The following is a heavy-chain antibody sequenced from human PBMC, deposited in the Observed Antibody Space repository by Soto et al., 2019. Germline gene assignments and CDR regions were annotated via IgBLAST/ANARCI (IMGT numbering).Heavy chain of an antibody. Sequence: SETLSLTCAVYGGSFSGCYWRLIRQPPGKGLECIWEINHSGSTNYNPSLKSRVTISVDTSKKQCSLKLSSVTAADTAVYYCARGGCPGYSRSWYFKGGPFDIWGQAPIVNVSS. J-gene: IGHJ3*02. V-gene: IGHV4-34*01. D-gene: IGHD6-13*01. CDR1: GGSFSGCY. CDR3: ARGGCPGYSRSWYFKGGPFDI. CDR2: INHSGST.